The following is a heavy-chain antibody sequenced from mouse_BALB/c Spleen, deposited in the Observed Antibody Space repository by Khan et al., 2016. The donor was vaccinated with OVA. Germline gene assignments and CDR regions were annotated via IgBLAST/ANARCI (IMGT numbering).Heavy chain of an antibody. CDR1: GHTFTKYG. Sequence: QIQLVQSGPELKKPGETVKISCKASGHTFTKYGMNWVKQAPGKGLKWMGWINTYTGEPTYADDFNGRFAFSLETSDSTVYLQINNLNNEDTATYFCARPPYVSYVLDNWGQGTSVTGPS. J-gene: IGHJ4*01. CDR2: INTYTGEP. CDR3: ARPPYVSYVLDN. V-gene: IGHV9-3-1*01. D-gene: IGHD1-1*01.